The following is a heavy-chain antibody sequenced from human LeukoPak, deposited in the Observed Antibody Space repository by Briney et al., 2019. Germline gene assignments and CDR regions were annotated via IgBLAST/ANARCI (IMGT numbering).Heavy chain of an antibody. CDR3: ATKEPPPELEPPGTHADATDY. D-gene: IGHD1-1*01. V-gene: IGHV1-2*02. CDR1: GYTFTSYG. Sequence: GASVKVSCKASGYTFTSYGISWVRQAPGQGLEWMGWINPNSGGTNYAQKFQGRVTMTRDTSISTAYMELSRLRSDDTAVYYCATKEPPPELEPPGTHADATDYWGQGTLVTVSS. J-gene: IGHJ4*02. CDR2: INPNSGGT.